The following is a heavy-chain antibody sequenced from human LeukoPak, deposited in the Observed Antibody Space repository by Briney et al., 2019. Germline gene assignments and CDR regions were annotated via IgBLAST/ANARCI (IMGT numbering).Heavy chain of an antibody. CDR2: ISGSGGST. D-gene: IGHD2-2*01. J-gene: IGHJ4*02. CDR3: AKYANGGPQDY. CDR1: GFTFSDYV. V-gene: IGHV3-23*01. Sequence: GGSLRLSCAASGFTFSDYVMSWVRQAPGKGLEWVSAISGSGGSTYYGDSVKGRFTISRDNSKNTLYLQMNSLRAADTAVYYCAKYANGGPQDYWGQGTLVTVSP.